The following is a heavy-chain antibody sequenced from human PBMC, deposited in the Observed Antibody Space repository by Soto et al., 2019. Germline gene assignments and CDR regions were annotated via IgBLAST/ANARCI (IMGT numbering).Heavy chain of an antibody. J-gene: IGHJ6*02. V-gene: IGHV1-69*12. CDR3: ARAMVLGTTSPVYYYGMDV. Sequence: QVQLVQSGAEVKKPGSSVKVSCKASGGTFSSYAISWVRQAPGQGLEWMGGIIPIFGTANYAQKFQGRVTITADESTRTAYMELSSLRSEDTAVYYCARAMVLGTTSPVYYYGMDVWGQGTTVTVSS. CDR1: GGTFSSYA. D-gene: IGHD1-1*01. CDR2: IIPIFGTA.